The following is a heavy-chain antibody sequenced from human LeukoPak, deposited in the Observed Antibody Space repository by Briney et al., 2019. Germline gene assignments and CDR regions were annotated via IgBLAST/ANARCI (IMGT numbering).Heavy chain of an antibody. CDR2: IRGDGGDK. CDR3: ARDTVINEGF. CDR1: GFTLSTFG. D-gene: IGHD4-17*01. Sequence: GGSLRLSCAASGFTLSTFGMHWVRQAPGKGLEWVAFIRGDGGDKYYADSVKGRFTLSRDNSKNTLYLQVNSLRAEDAAVYYCARDTVINEGFWGQGTLVTVSS. J-gene: IGHJ4*02. V-gene: IGHV3-30*02.